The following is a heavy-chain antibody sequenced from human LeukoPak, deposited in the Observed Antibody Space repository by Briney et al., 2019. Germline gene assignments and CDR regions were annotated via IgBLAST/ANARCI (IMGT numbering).Heavy chain of an antibody. Sequence: SETLSLTCTVSGGSFTTYYWSWIRQPAGRGLEWIGHIDSSGTTNYNPSLKSRVTMSTDPSKNQFSLKLISVTAADTAIYYFARDAKYFYGLGTFFFYEHWGQGTLLTVSS. J-gene: IGHJ4*02. CDR3: ARDAKYFYGLGTFFFYEH. D-gene: IGHD3-10*01. CDR2: IDSSGTT. CDR1: GGSFTTYY. V-gene: IGHV4-4*07.